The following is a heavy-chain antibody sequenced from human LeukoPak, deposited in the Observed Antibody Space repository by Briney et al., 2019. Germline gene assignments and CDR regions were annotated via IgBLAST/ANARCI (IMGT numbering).Heavy chain of an antibody. J-gene: IGHJ4*02. CDR3: ARTWYSSSWYGAYYFDY. V-gene: IGHV1-18*03. Sequence: ASVKVSCKASGYTFTSYGISWVRQAPGQGLEWMGWISAYNGNTNYAQKLQGRVTMTTDTSTSTAYMELRSLRSDDMAVYYCARTWYSSSWYGAYYFDYWGQGTLVTVSS. CDR1: GYTFTSYG. CDR2: ISAYNGNT. D-gene: IGHD6-13*01.